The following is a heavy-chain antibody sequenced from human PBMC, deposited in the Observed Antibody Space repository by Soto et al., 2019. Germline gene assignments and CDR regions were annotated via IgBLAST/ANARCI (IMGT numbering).Heavy chain of an antibody. CDR3: AKALGYYDPSGDFLNRYDAFDI. CDR1: GFTFSSYA. CDR2: ISGSGGST. V-gene: IGHV3-23*01. J-gene: IGHJ3*02. Sequence: SLRLSCSASGFTFSSYAMSCVRQAPGKGLEWVSAISGSGGSTYYADSVKGLFTISRYNSKNTLYLQMNSLRAEDTAVYYFAKALGYYDPSGDFLNRYDAFDIWRQGTMVTVSS. D-gene: IGHD3-22*01.